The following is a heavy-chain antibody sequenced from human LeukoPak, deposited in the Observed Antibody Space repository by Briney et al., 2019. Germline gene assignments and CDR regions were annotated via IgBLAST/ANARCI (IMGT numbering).Heavy chain of an antibody. Sequence: SGTLSLTCTVSGGSISSYYWSWIRQPPGKGLEWIGYIYYSGSTNYNPSLKSRVTISVDTSKNQFSLKLSSVTAADTAVYYCASTNYDSFDYWGQGTLVTVSS. V-gene: IGHV4-59*08. D-gene: IGHD3-3*01. CDR2: IYYSGST. CDR1: GGSISSYY. CDR3: ASTNYDSFDY. J-gene: IGHJ4*02.